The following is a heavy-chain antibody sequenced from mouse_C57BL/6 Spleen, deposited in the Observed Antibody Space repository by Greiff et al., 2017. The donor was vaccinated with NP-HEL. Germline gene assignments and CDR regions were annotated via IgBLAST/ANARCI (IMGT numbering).Heavy chain of an antibody. CDR1: GFTFSDYY. V-gene: IGHV5-16*01. CDR3: AREELDY. CDR2: INYDGSST. J-gene: IGHJ2*01. Sequence: EVQLQESEGGLVQPGSSMKLSCTASGFTFSDYYMAWVRQVPEKGLEWVANINYDGSSTYYLDSLKSRFIISRDNAKNILYLQMSSLKSEDTATYYCAREELDYWGQGTTLTVSS.